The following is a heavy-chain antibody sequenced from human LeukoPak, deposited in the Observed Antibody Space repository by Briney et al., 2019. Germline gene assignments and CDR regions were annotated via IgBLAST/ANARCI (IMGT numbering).Heavy chain of an antibody. V-gene: IGHV3-7*02. D-gene: IGHD4-17*01. CDR1: GFTFSSYW. CDR2: IKPDGSDK. Sequence: PGGSLRLSCVASGFTFSSYWMTWVRQAPGKGLEWVATIKPDGSDKYYVDSMKGRFTISRDNSKNTLYLQMNSLRAEDTAVYYCARNQDYGVYNSVGAFDIWGQGTMVTVSS. CDR3: ARNQDYGVYNSVGAFDI. J-gene: IGHJ3*02.